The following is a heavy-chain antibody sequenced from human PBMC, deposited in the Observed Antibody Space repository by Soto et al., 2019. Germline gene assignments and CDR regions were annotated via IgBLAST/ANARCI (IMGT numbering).Heavy chain of an antibody. J-gene: IGHJ4*02. CDR1: GGIFSSYA. CDR2: IIPIFGTA. CDR3: AAPSFFSYKGYFDY. V-gene: IGHV1-69*06. D-gene: IGHD1-1*01. Sequence: SVKVSCKASGGIFSSYAISWVRQAPGQGLEWMGGIIPIFGTANYAQKFQGRVTIIADKSTSTAYMELSSLRSEDTAVYYCAAPSFFSYKGYFDYWGQGPLVTVSS.